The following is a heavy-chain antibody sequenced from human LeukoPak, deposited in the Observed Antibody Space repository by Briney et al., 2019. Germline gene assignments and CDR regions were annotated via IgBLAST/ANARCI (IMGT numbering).Heavy chain of an antibody. V-gene: IGHV5-51*01. Sequence: GESLKISCKASGYSFSNHWIGWVRQMPGKGLEWMGIIHPGDYDTRYSPSSQGQVTISADRSVSTAYLQWSRLKASDSAMYYCARGITAAAVTKFDYWGQGTLVTVSS. D-gene: IGHD6-13*01. CDR3: ARGITAAAVTKFDY. CDR1: GYSFSNHW. J-gene: IGHJ4*02. CDR2: IHPGDYDT.